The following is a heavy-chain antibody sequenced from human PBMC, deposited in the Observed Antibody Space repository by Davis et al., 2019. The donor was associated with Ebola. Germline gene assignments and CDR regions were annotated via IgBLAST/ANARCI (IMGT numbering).Heavy chain of an antibody. V-gene: IGHV3-7*01. CDR3: AKDFDY. Sequence: GSLRLSCAASGFTFSSYAMSWVRQAPGKGLEWVANIEQHGSATQYVDSVKGRFTISRDNAKNTLYLQMNSLRAEDTAVYYCAKDFDYWGQGTLVTVSS. J-gene: IGHJ4*02. CDR1: GFTFSSYA. CDR2: IEQHGSAT.